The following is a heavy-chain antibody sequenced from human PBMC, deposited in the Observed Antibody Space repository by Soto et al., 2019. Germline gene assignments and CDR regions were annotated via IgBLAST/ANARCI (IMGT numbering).Heavy chain of an antibody. CDR1: GITLSTYG. D-gene: IGHD2-21*02. CDR2: ISYDGNIK. V-gene: IGHV3-30*03. Sequence: QVQPVESGGGVVQPGRSLRLSCTAAGITLSTYGMHWVRQAPGKGLEWVAGISYDGNIKDYADSVKGRFTISRDNSKNTLYVQMNSLRAEDTAVYYCAGGDSGLYYFDSWGHGTLVTVSS. CDR3: AGGDSGLYYFDS. J-gene: IGHJ4*01.